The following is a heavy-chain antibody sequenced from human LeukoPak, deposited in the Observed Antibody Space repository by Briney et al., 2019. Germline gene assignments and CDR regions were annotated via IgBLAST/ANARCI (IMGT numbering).Heavy chain of an antibody. CDR3: ARHRGSGSYYDPHDY. CDR2: IYYSGST. D-gene: IGHD1-26*01. J-gene: IGHJ4*02. Sequence: PSEALSLTCTVSGGSFSSSSSYWGWIRQPPGTGLEWIGSIYYSGSTYYNPPLKSRVTISVDTSKNQFSLNLNSVTAADTAVYYCARHRGSGSYYDPHDYWGQGTLVTVSS. V-gene: IGHV4-39*01. CDR1: GGSFSSSSSY.